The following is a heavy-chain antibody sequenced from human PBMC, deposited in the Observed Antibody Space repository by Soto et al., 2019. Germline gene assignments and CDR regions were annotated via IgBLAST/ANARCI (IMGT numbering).Heavy chain of an antibody. D-gene: IGHD2-2*03. CDR1: GFTFSSYA. J-gene: IGHJ6*02. CDR3: AKDLGDGYCSSTSCYVPPAPYYYYGMDV. Sequence: GGSLRLSCAASGFTFSSYAMSWVRRAPGKGLEWVSAISGSGGSTYYADSVKGRFTISRDNSKNTLYLQMNSLRAEDTAVYYWAKDLGDGYCSSTSCYVPPAPYYYYGMDVGGQGTRVTVSS. CDR2: ISGSGGST. V-gene: IGHV3-23*01.